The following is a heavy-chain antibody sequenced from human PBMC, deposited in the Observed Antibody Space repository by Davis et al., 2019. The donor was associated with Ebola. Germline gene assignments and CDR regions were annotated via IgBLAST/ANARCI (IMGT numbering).Heavy chain of an antibody. Sequence: SVKVSCKASGGTFSSYAISWVRQAPGQGLEWMGRIIPILGIANYAQKFQGRVTITADKSTSIAYMELSSLRSEDTAVYYCASPRNDWRYYFDYWGQGTLVTVSS. V-gene: IGHV1-69*04. CDR2: IIPILGIA. D-gene: IGHD3-3*01. CDR1: GGTFSSYA. CDR3: ASPRNDWRYYFDY. J-gene: IGHJ4*02.